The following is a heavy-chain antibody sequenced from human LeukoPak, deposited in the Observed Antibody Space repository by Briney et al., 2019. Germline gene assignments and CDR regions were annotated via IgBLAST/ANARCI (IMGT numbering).Heavy chain of an antibody. J-gene: IGHJ4*02. V-gene: IGHV1-69*04. D-gene: IGHD5-18*01. CDR2: IIPILGIA. Sequence: SVKVSCKASGGTFSSYAISWVRQAPGQGLEWMGRIIPILGIANYAQKFQGRVTITADRSTSTAYMELSSLRSEDTAVYYCARGGSIYSYGFGYWGQGTLVTVSS. CDR3: ARGGSIYSYGFGY. CDR1: GGTFSSYA.